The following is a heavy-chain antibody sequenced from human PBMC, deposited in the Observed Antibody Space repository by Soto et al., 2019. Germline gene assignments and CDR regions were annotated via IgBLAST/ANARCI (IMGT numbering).Heavy chain of an antibody. V-gene: IGHV4-59*08. J-gene: IGHJ5*02. CDR1: GGSISSYY. CDR2: IYYSGST. D-gene: IGHD3-22*01. Sequence: PSETLSLTCAVSGGSISSYYWSWIRQPPGKGPEWIGYIYYSGSTNYNPSLKSRVTISVDTSKNQFSLKLSSVTAADTAFYYCARLGGYYQSLDTWGQGTLVTVSS. CDR3: ARLGGYYQSLDT.